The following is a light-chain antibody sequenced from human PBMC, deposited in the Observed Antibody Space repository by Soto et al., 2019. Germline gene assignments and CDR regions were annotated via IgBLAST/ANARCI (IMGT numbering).Light chain of an antibody. CDR2: GAS. CDR1: QSVNNN. Sequence: EIILTQYPASLSVSPGERATLSCRASQSVNNNLAWYQQKPGQAPRLLIYGASTRATGIPGRFRGSGSGTEFTLTITSLQSEDFAVYFCQQYNNLPPDTFGQGTKVDIK. J-gene: IGKJ2*01. CDR3: QQYNNLPPDT. V-gene: IGKV3-15*01.